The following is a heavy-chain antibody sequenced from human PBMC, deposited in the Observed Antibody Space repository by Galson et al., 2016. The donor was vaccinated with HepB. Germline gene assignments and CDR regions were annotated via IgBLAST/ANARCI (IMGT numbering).Heavy chain of an antibody. J-gene: IGHJ5*02. CDR3: SRSPSTVTYWFDP. CDR2: IIPIFGAG. V-gene: IGHV1-69*06. Sequence: SVKVSCKASGGPFSSYAITRVRQAPGQGLEWMGGIIPIFGAGNYAKKFQGRVTITADKSTNTAYMELNSLRSEDTAVYYWSRSPSTVTYWFDPWGQGTLVTVSS. CDR1: GGPFSSYA. D-gene: IGHD4-11*01.